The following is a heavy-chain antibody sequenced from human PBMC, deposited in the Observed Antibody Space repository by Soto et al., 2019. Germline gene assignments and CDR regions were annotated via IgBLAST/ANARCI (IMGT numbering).Heavy chain of an antibody. CDR1: GGSLNGYY. J-gene: IGHJ4*02. D-gene: IGHD1-26*01. CDR2: INHSGS. V-gene: IGHV4-34*01. CDR3: ARVNTGSYQIDN. Sequence: SETLSLTCAVYGGSLNGYYWSWIRQPLGKGLEWIGEINHSGSNYNPSLKSRVTISDDTSKNQLSLKLSSVTAADTAVYYCARVNTGSYQIDNWGQGTLVTV.